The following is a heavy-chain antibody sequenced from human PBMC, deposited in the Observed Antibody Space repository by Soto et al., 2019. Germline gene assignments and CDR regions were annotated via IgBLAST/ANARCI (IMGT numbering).Heavy chain of an antibody. CDR1: GFTVSRNY. Sequence: GSLRLSCAASGFTVSRNYMSWVRQAPGKGLEWVSVIYSGGSTYYADSVKGRFTISRDNSKNTLYLQMNSLRAEDTAVYYCARHITMDPLLVYWGQGTLVTVSS. CDR2: IYSGGST. CDR3: ARHITMDPLLVY. J-gene: IGHJ4*02. D-gene: IGHD3-10*01. V-gene: IGHV3-53*01.